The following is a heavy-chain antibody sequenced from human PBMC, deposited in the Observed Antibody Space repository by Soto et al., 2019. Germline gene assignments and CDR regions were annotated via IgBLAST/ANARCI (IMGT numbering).Heavy chain of an antibody. V-gene: IGHV4-31*03. J-gene: IGHJ6*02. CDR1: GGSISSGGYY. Sequence: QVQLQESGPGLVKPSQTLSLTCTVSGGSISSGGYYWSWIRQHPGKGLEWIGYIYYSWSTYYNPSLKSRVTISVDTSKNHFSLKLSSVTAADTAVYYCARDRRLELLSDYYYGMDVWGQGTTVTVSS. CDR2: IYYSWST. D-gene: IGHD1-7*01. CDR3: ARDRRLELLSDYYYGMDV.